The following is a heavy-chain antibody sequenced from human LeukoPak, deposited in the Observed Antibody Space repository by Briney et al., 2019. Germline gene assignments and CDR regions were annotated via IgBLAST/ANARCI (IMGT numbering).Heavy chain of an antibody. CDR2: IIPIFGTA. D-gene: IGHD1-26*01. Sequence: ASVKVSCKASGGTFSSYAISWVRQAPGQGLEWMGGIIPIFGTASYAQKFQGRVTITADESTSTAYMELSSLRSEDTAVYYCARGSWELLFYYGMDVWGQGTTVTVSS. CDR3: ARGSWELLFYYGMDV. J-gene: IGHJ6*02. CDR1: GGTFSSYA. V-gene: IGHV1-69*13.